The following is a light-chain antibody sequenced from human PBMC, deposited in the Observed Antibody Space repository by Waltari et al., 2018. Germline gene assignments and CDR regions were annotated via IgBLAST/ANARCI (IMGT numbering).Light chain of an antibody. CDR1: SSNIGAGYD. CDR3: QSFDRDLNAVL. Sequence: QSVLTQPPSVSGAPGQSVTISCTGSSSNIGAGYDVHWYQQIPGSAPKVLIYRDDNRPSGVPGRFSGSKSGTSASLSVTWLHVEDEADYFCQSFDRDLNAVLFGGGTKLTVL. J-gene: IGLJ2*01. V-gene: IGLV1-40*01. CDR2: RDD.